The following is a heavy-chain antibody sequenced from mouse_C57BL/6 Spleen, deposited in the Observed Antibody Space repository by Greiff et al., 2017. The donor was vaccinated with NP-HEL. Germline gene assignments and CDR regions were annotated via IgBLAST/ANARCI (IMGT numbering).Heavy chain of an antibody. CDR2: IYPRDGST. D-gene: IGHD1-1*01. V-gene: IGHV1-78*01. CDR1: GYTFTDHT. CDR3: ARRDGSSSFDY. Sequence: VQRVESDAELVKPGASVKISCKVSGYTFTDHTIHWMKQRPEQGLEWIGYIYPRDGSTKYNEKFKGKATLTADKSSSTAYMQLNSLTSEDAAVYFCARRDGSSSFDYWGQGTTLTVSS. J-gene: IGHJ2*01.